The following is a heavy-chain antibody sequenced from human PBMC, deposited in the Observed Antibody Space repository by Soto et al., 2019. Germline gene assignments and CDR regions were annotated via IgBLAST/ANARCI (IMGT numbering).Heavy chain of an antibody. Sequence: GGSLRLSCSGSGFSLSNYWIHWVRHLPGKGLVWVSRIKNDGSGTSYADSVIGRFTISRDNAKNTLYLQMNSLRVDDTAVYYCARGPEGDRSGNYGLSVWGQGTTVTV. CDR2: IKNDGSGT. CDR1: GFSLSNYW. D-gene: IGHD3-22*01. V-gene: IGHV3-74*01. CDR3: ARGPEGDRSGNYGLSV. J-gene: IGHJ6*02.